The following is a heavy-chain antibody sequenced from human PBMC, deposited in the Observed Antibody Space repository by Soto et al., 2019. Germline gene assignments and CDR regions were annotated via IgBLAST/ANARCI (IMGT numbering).Heavy chain of an antibody. CDR2: IYYSGST. Sequence: QVQLQESGPGLVKPSQTLSLTCTVSGGSISSGGYYWSWIRQHPGKGLEWIGYIYYSGSTYYNPSLKSRVTIPVDTSKNQFSLKLSSVTAADTAVYYCAASPYDILTGYSGWFDPWGQGTLVTVSS. CDR1: GGSISSGGYY. CDR3: AASPYDILTGYSGWFDP. J-gene: IGHJ5*02. D-gene: IGHD3-9*01. V-gene: IGHV4-31*03.